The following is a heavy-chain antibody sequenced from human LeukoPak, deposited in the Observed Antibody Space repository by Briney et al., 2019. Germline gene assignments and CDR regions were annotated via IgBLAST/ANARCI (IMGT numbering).Heavy chain of an antibody. CDR2: ISAYNGNT. J-gene: IGHJ4*02. Sequence: ASVKVSCKASGYTFTSYGISWVRQAPGQGLEWMGWISAYNGNTNYAQKLQGRVTMTTDTSTSTAYMELRSLRSDDTAVYYCARVWRVRGYSYGYFDYWGQGTPVTVSS. CDR3: ARVWRVRGYSYGYFDY. CDR1: GYTFTSYG. D-gene: IGHD5-18*01. V-gene: IGHV1-18*01.